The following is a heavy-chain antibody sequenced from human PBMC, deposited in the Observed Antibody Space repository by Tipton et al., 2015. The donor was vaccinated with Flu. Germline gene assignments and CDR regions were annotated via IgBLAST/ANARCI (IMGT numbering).Heavy chain of an antibody. V-gene: IGHV4-61*08. Sequence: TLSLTCTVSGGSVTSRGYCWGWIRQPPGKGLEWIGYNHCGRNINYNPSLQSRVTITVDTSRNRFYLKLNSVTAADTAVYFCARDNRGSLDFWGQGILVTVSS. CDR1: GGSVTSRGYC. CDR3: ARDNRGSLDF. CDR2: NHCGRNI. D-gene: IGHD3-10*01. J-gene: IGHJ4*02.